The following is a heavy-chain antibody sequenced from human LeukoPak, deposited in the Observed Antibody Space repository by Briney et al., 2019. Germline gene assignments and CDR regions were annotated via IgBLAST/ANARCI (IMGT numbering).Heavy chain of an antibody. CDR3: AKDLAYSSSWYRLDS. CDR1: GFTFSNYA. V-gene: IGHV3-23*01. D-gene: IGHD6-13*01. CDR2: ISGSGGST. Sequence: QSGGSLRLSCAASGFTFSNYAMSWVRQAPGKGLEWVSAISGSGGSTYYADSVKGRFTISRDNSKSTLYLQMNSLRAEDTAVYYCAKDLAYSSSWYRLDSWGQGTLVTVSS. J-gene: IGHJ5*01.